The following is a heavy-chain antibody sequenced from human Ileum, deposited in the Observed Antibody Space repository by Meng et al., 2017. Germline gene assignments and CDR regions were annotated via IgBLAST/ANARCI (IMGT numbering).Heavy chain of an antibody. CDR3: AKARSSSWALNYFDY. Sequence: ESLKISCAASGFTFSNYAMSWVRQAPGKGLEWVSTISDSGGSTFDADSVKGRFTISRDNSKNTLYLQMNSLRAEDTAVYYCAKARSSSWALNYFDYWGQGTLVTVSS. CDR1: GFTFSNYA. CDR2: ISDSGGST. D-gene: IGHD6-13*01. V-gene: IGHV3-23*01. J-gene: IGHJ4*02.